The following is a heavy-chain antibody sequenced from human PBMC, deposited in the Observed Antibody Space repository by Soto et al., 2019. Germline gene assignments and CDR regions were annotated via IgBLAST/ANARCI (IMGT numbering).Heavy chain of an antibody. V-gene: IGHV4-34*01. CDR3: ARGVWGDLVNGYYYYYYGMDL. J-gene: IGHJ6*02. CDR1: GGSFSGYY. D-gene: IGHD3-16*01. CDR2: INHSGST. Sequence: PSETLSLTCAVYGGSFSGYYWSWIRQPPGKGLEWIGEINHSGSTNYNPSLKSRVTISVDTSKNQFSLKLSSVTAADTAVYYCARGVWGDLVNGYYYYYYGMDLWGQGTTVAVSS.